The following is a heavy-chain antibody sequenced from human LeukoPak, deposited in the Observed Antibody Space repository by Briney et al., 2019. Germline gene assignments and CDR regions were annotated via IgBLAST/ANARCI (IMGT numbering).Heavy chain of an antibody. CDR1: GGTFSSYA. CDR3: ARGTSIAALGDY. J-gene: IGHJ4*02. CDR2: IIPIFGTA. Sequence: ASVKVSCKASGGTFSSYAISWVRQAPGQGLEWVGGIIPIFGTANYAQKFQGRVTITTDESTSTAYMELSSLRSEDTAVYYCARGTSIAALGDYWGQGTLVTVSS. D-gene: IGHD6-6*01. V-gene: IGHV1-69*05.